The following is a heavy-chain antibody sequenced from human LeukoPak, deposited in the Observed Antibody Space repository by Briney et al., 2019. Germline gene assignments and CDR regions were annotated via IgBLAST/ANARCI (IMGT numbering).Heavy chain of an antibody. J-gene: IGHJ4*02. Sequence: ASVKVSCKASGYTFTNYVIHWVRQAPGQRPEWMGWINAGNGDTKYSHHFQGRVTITRDTSACTAYMEMSSLTSEDTALYYCARDDCGDTCYPGGYWGQGTLVTVSS. V-gene: IGHV1-3*01. D-gene: IGHD2-2*01. CDR2: INAGNGDT. CDR1: GYTFTNYV. CDR3: ARDDCGDTCYPGGY.